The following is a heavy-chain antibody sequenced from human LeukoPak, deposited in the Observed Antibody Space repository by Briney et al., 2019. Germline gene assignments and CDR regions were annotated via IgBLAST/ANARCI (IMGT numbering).Heavy chain of an antibody. J-gene: IGHJ3*02. CDR3: ARVSSWSGAFDI. D-gene: IGHD6-13*01. CDR2: INPNSGGT. Sequence: ASVKVSCKASGGFFNTYAISWVRQAPAQGLEWMGWINPNSGGTNYAQKLQGRVTMTTDTSTSTAYMELRSLRSDDTAVYYCARVSSWSGAFDIWGQGTMVTVSS. V-gene: IGHV1-18*01. CDR1: GGFFNTYA.